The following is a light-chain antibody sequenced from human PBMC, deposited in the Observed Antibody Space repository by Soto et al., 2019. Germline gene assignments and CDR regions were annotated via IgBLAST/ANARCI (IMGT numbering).Light chain of an antibody. CDR1: QHISTY. V-gene: IGKV1-39*01. CDR2: AAS. Sequence: DIQMTQSPSSLSASVGDRVTISCRSSQHISTYLNWYQHKTGKAPKLLVYAASTLQSGVPSRFSGSGSGTDFRLTISSLQPEDFATYYCHQSSTIPQTCGQGTKVDLK. J-gene: IGKJ1*01. CDR3: HQSSTIPQT.